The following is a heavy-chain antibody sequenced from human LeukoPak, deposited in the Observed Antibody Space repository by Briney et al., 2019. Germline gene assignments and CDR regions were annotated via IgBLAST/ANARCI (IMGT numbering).Heavy chain of an antibody. CDR3: VRQVITLRSRLDY. D-gene: IGHD3-16*01. J-gene: IGHJ4*02. CDR2: IHYSGST. CDR1: GDSVGSSGYY. Sequence: SETLSLTCAVSGDSVGSSGYYWGWIRQPPGKGLEWIGSIHYSGSTYYNPSLKSRLTMSVDTSKNQFSLKLTSVTAADTAVYYCVRQVITLRSRLDYWGQGTLVTVSS. V-gene: IGHV4-39*01.